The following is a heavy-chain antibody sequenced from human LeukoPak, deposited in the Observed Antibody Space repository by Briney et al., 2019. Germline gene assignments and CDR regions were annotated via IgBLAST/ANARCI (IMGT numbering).Heavy chain of an antibody. CDR2: IYYSGST. V-gene: IGHV4-39*01. D-gene: IGHD3-10*01. J-gene: IGHJ6*02. CDR3: VRQGVSSGSYFEHYYYYYGMNV. Sequence: SETLSLTCTVSGGSISSSSYYWGWIRQPPGKGLEWIGSIYYSGSTYYNPSLKSRVTISVDTSKNQFSLKLSSVTAADTAVYYCVRQGVSSGSYFEHYYYYYGMNVWGQGTTVTVSS. CDR1: GGSISSSSYY.